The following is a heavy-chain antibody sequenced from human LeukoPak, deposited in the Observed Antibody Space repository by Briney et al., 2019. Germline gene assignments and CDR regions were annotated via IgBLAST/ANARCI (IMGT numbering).Heavy chain of an antibody. V-gene: IGHV3-30*02. CDR3: ASHVLRFLEWSNDAFDI. J-gene: IGHJ3*02. Sequence: GGSLRLSCAASGFTFSSYGMHWVRQAPGKGLEWVAFIRYDGSNKYYADSVKGRFTISRDNAKNSLYLQMNSLRAEDTAVYYCASHVLRFLEWSNDAFDIWGQGTMVTVSS. CDR2: IRYDGSNK. D-gene: IGHD3-3*01. CDR1: GFTFSSYG.